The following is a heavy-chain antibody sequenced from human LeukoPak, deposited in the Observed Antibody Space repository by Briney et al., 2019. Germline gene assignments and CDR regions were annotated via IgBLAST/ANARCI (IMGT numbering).Heavy chain of an antibody. CDR2: ISYDGSNK. J-gene: IGHJ4*02. CDR3: AKANLHLPEGY. D-gene: IGHD2-8*01. CDR1: GFTFSSYG. Sequence: GGSLRLSCAASGFTFSSYGMHWVRQAPGKGLEWVAVISYDGSNKYYADSVKGRFTISRDNSKNTLYLQMNSLRAEDTAVYYCAKANLHLPEGYWGRGTLVTVSS. V-gene: IGHV3-30*18.